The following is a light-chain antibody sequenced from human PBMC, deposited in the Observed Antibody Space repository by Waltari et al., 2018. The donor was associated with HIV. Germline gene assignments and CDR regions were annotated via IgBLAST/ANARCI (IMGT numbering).Light chain of an antibody. CDR2: GAS. J-gene: IGKJ2*01. CDR1: QSISSN. CDR3: QQYNNWPPYT. Sequence: EIVMTQSPATLSVSPGERATLSGRASQSISSNLAWYQQKPGQAPRLLIYGASTRATGIPVRFSGSGSGTEFTLTISSLQSEDFAVYYCQQYNNWPPYTFGQGTKLEIK. V-gene: IGKV3-15*01.